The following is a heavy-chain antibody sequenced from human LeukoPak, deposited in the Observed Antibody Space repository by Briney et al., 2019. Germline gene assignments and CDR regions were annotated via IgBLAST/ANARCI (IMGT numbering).Heavy chain of an antibody. V-gene: IGHV3-9*01. CDR1: GFTFDDYA. D-gene: IGHD1-26*01. CDR3: AKDESGATTFGAFDI. J-gene: IGHJ3*02. CDR2: ISWNSGSI. Sequence: GGSLRLSCAASGFTFDDYAMHWVRQAPGKGLEWVSGISWNSGSIGYADSVKGRFTIPRDNAKNSLYLQMNSLRAEDTALYYCAKDESGATTFGAFDIWGQGTMVTVSS.